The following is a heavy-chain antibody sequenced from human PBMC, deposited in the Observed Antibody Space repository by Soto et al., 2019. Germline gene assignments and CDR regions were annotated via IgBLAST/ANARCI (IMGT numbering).Heavy chain of an antibody. CDR1: GFTFSSYA. CDR3: AKTGRDYGDSPNDY. J-gene: IGHJ4*02. Sequence: QVQLVESGGGVVQPGRSLRLSCAASGFTFSSYAMHWVRKAPGKGLEWVTVMSYDGINKYYADSVKGRFTISRDNSNNTLYLEMNSLGAEDTAVYYCAKTGRDYGDSPNDYWGQGTLVTVSS. V-gene: IGHV3-30*18. D-gene: IGHD4-17*01. CDR2: MSYDGINK.